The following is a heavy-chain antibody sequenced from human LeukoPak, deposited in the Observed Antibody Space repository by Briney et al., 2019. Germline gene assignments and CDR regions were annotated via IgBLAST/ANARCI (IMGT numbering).Heavy chain of an antibody. V-gene: IGHV3-73*01. CDR3: ILSGYSSGWVTEALSH. D-gene: IGHD6-19*01. CDR1: GFTFSGSA. Sequence: GGSLKLSCAASGFTFSGSAMHWVRQASGKGLEWVGRIRSKANSYATAYAASVKGRFTISRDDSKNTAYLQMNSLKTEDTAVYYCILSGYSSGWVTEALSHWGQGTLVTVSS. CDR2: IRSKANSYAT. J-gene: IGHJ4*02.